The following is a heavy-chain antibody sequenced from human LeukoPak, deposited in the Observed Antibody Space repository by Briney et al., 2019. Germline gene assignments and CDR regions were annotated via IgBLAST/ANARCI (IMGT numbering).Heavy chain of an antibody. V-gene: IGHV4-59*01. D-gene: IGHD6-13*01. Sequence: PSETLSLTCTVSGGSIISYYWTWVRQPPGRRLEWVGYIYYSGSTNYNPSLKSRVTISVDTSKDQFSLKLGSVTAADTAVYYCATGAGYISSWPFDYWGQGTLVTVSS. J-gene: IGHJ4*02. CDR2: IYYSGST. CDR3: ATGAGYISSWPFDY. CDR1: GGSIISYY.